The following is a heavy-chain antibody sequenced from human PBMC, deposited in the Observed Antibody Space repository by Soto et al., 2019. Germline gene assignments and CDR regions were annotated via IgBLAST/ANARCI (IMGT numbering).Heavy chain of an antibody. D-gene: IGHD1-26*01. CDR2: IIPIFGTA. Sequence: GASVKVSCKASGGTFSSYAISWVRQAPGQGLEWMGGIIPIFGTANYAQKFQGRVTITADESTSTAYMELSSLRSEDTAVYYCARTSGSYKYYYYYYGMDVWGQGTTVTVS. CDR3: ARTSGSYKYYYYYYGMDV. CDR1: GGTFSSYA. J-gene: IGHJ6*02. V-gene: IGHV1-69*13.